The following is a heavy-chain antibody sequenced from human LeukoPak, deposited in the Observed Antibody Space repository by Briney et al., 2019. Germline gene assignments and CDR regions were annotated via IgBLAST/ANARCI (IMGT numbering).Heavy chain of an antibody. D-gene: IGHD6-19*01. V-gene: IGHV3-53*01. CDR3: ARRYSSGWYDY. J-gene: IGHJ4*02. CDR1: GFTFSSYN. Sequence: PGGSLRLSCAASGFTFSSYNMDWVRQAPGKGLEWVSVIYSGGSTYYADSVKGRFTISRDNSKNTLYLQMNSLRAEDTAVYYCARRYSSGWYDYWGQGTLVTVSS. CDR2: IYSGGST.